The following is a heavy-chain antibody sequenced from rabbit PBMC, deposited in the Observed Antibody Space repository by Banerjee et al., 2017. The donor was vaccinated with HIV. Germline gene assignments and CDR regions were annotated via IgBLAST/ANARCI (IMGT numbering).Heavy chain of an antibody. Sequence: QSLEESGGGLVQPGASLTLTCTASGFSFSNNYVMCWVRQAPGKGLEWIGCINTGSGNAYYANWAKGRFTISKTSSTTVTLQMTSLTAADTATYFCARAPYASGYVGGTYTNAYYFNLWGPGTLVTVS. D-gene: IGHD4-2*01. CDR1: GFSFSNNYV. J-gene: IGHJ4*01. CDR2: INTGSGNA. CDR3: ARAPYASGYVGGTYTNAYYFNL. V-gene: IGHV1S40*01.